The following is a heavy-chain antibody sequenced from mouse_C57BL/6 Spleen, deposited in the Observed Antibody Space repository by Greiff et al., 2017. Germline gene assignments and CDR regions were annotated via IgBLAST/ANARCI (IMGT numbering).Heavy chain of an antibody. Sequence: VQLQESGPELVKPGASVKLSCKASGYTFTSYDINWVKQRPGQGLEWIGRIYPRDGSTKYNEKFKGKATLTVDTYSSTAYMGLHSLTSEDSAVYYCAHGVSLFDYWGQGTTLTVSS. CDR1: GYTFTSYD. CDR3: AHGVSLFDY. J-gene: IGHJ2*01. V-gene: IGHV1-85*01. CDR2: IYPRDGST.